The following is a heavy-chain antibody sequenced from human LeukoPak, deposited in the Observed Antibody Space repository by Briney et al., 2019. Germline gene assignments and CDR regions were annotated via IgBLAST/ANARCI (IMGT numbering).Heavy chain of an antibody. Sequence: ASVKVSCKASGYTFTSYGISWVRQAPGQGLEWMGWISAYNGNTNYAQKLQGRVTMTTDTSTSTAYMELRSLRSDDTAVYYCARDISSSSSWGGRSYYFDYWGQGTLVTVSS. V-gene: IGHV1-18*01. D-gene: IGHD6-13*01. CDR2: ISAYNGNT. CDR3: ARDISSSSSWGGRSYYFDY. CDR1: GYTFTSYG. J-gene: IGHJ4*02.